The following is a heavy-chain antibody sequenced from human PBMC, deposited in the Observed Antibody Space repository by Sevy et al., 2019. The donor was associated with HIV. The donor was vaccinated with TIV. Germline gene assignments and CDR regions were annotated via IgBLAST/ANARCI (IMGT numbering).Heavy chain of an antibody. Sequence: GGSLRLSCAASGFTFSSYGMHWVRQAPGKGLEWVAVISYDGSNKYYADSVKGRFTISRDNSKNTLYLQMNSLRAEDTAVYYCASPSWFGDPTSRRQNDYWGQGTLVTVSS. J-gene: IGHJ4*02. V-gene: IGHV3-30*03. D-gene: IGHD3-10*01. CDR1: GFTFSSYG. CDR2: ISYDGSNK. CDR3: ASPSWFGDPTSRRQNDY.